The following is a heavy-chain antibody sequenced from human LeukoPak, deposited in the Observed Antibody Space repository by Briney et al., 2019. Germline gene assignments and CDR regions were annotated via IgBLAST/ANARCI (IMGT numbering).Heavy chain of an antibody. CDR2: ISHSGTT. D-gene: IGHD1-14*01. J-gene: IGHJ6*03. V-gene: IGHV4-34*01. Sequence: SETLSLTCAVYGGSFSDYDWSWIRQPPGKGLEWIGEISHSGTTNCDPSLKSRVTISVDTSKNQFSLKLSSVTAADTAVYYCARDLLNHIEPYYYMDVWGKGTTVTVSS. CDR1: GGSFSDYD. CDR3: ARDLLNHIEPYYYMDV.